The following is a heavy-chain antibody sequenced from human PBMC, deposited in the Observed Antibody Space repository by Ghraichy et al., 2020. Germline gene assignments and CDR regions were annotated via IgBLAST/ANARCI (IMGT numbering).Heavy chain of an antibody. D-gene: IGHD3-10*01. CDR2: IIPIFGTA. Sequence: SVKVSCKASGGTFSSYAISWVRQAPGQGLEWMGGIIPIFGTANYAQKFQGRVTITADESTSTAYMDLNSLRSEDTAVYYCARVGVQGRGPIYIKYNWFDTWGQGTLVTVSS. CDR1: GGTFSSYA. V-gene: IGHV1-69*13. CDR3: ARVGVQGRGPIYIKYNWFDT. J-gene: IGHJ5*02.